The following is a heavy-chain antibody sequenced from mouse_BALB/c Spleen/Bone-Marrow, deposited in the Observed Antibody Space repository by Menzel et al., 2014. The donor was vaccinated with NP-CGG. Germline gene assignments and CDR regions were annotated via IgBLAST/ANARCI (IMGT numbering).Heavy chain of an antibody. CDR2: IYPGNSDT. CDR3: TTLARNKFDY. Sequence: EVKLQESGTVLARPGAAVKMSCEASGYTFSNYWMHWVKQRPGQGLEWIGTIYPGNSDTTYNQKFKGKATLTAVTSTSTAYMELSSLTNEDSAVYYCTTLARNKFDYWGQGTTLTVSS. V-gene: IGHV1-5*01. CDR1: GYTFSNYW. D-gene: IGHD3-1*01. J-gene: IGHJ2*01.